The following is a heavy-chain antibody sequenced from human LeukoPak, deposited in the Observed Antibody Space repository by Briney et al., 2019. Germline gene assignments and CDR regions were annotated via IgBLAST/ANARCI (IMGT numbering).Heavy chain of an antibody. CDR1: GGSISSSSYY. CDR3: ARRSVDYYDSSGRAT. D-gene: IGHD3-22*01. Sequence: SETLSLTSTVSGGSISSSSYYWGWIRHPPGKGLEWIGRIYYSGSTYYNPSLKSRVTISVDTSKNQFSLKLSSVTAADTAVYYCARRSVDYYDSSGRATWGQGTLVTVSS. J-gene: IGHJ5*02. V-gene: IGHV4-39*01. CDR2: IYYSGST.